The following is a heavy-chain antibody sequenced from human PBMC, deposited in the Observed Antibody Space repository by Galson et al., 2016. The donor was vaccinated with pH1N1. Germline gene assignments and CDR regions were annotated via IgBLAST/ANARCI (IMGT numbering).Heavy chain of an antibody. D-gene: IGHD3-16*01. V-gene: IGHV3-21*01. Sequence: SLRLSCAASGFTFSTYKMNWVRQAPGKGLEWVSSISSRGTYTHYADSVTGRITISRDNHNNSLYLQIYSLRAEDTAMYYCARDGARVGAHNAFDIWGQGTMVTVSS. CDR2: ISSRGTYT. CDR1: GFTFSTYK. J-gene: IGHJ3*02. CDR3: ARDGARVGAHNAFDI.